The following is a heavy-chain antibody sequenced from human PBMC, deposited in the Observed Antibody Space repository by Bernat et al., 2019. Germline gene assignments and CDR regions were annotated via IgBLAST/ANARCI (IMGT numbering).Heavy chain of an antibody. Sequence: QVQLQQWGAGLLKPSETLSLTCAVYGGSFSGYYWSWIRQPPGKGLEWIGEINHSGSTNYNPSLKSRVTISVDTSKNQFSLKLSSVIAADTAVYYCARYGDYVGYYWGQGTLVTVSS. J-gene: IGHJ4*02. D-gene: IGHD4-17*01. CDR3: ARYGDYVGYY. V-gene: IGHV4-34*01. CDR1: GGSFSGYY. CDR2: INHSGST.